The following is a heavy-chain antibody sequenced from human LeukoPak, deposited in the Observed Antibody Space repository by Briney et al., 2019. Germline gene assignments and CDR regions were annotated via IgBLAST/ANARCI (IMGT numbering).Heavy chain of an antibody. CDR2: IIPIFGTA. CDR1: GGTFSSYP. D-gene: IGHD3-10*01. CDR3: ARDGYYGSGSYSALDI. J-gene: IGHJ3*02. Sequence: SVKVSCTASGGTFSSYPISWVRQAPGQGLEWMGGIIPIFGTANYAQKFQGRVTITADESTSTAYMELSSLRSEDTAVYYCARDGYYGSGSYSALDIWGQGTMVTVSS. V-gene: IGHV1-69*13.